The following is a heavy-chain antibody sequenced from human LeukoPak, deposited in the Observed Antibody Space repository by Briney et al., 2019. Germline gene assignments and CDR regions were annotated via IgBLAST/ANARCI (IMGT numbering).Heavy chain of an antibody. D-gene: IGHD1-26*01. J-gene: IGHJ3*02. CDR3: ARVGVTTRGAFDI. V-gene: IGHV4-59*08. Sequence: SETLSLTCTVSGGSISSYYWSWIRQPPGKGLEWIGYIYYSGSTNYNPSLKSQVTISVDTSKNQFSLKLSSVTAADTAVYYCARVGVTTRGAFDIWGQGTMVSVSS. CDR1: GGSISSYY. CDR2: IYYSGST.